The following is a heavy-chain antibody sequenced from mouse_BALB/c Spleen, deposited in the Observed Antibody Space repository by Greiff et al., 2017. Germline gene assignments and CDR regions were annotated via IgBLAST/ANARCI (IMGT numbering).Heavy chain of an antibody. CDR3: ARGRDHFDY. J-gene: IGHJ2*01. CDR2: IWAGGST. CDR1: GFSLTSYG. V-gene: IGHV2-9*02. Sequence: QVQLKESGPGLVAPSQSLSITCTVSGFSLTSYGVHWVRQPPGKGLEWLGVIWAGGSTNYNSALMSRLSISKDNSKSQVFLKMNSLQTDDTAMYYCARGRDHFDYWGQGTTLTVSS.